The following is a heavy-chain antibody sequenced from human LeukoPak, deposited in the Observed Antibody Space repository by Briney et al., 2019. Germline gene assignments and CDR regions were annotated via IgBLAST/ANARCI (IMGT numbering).Heavy chain of an antibody. CDR3: ARATESCSGGSCNSGVHY. V-gene: IGHV4-31*03. D-gene: IGHD2-15*01. Sequence: SETLSLTCTVSGGSISSDGYYWSWIRQHPGKGLEWIGYINYSGSTYYNPSLKSRVIISVDTSKNQFSLKLSSVTAADTAVYYCARATESCSGGSCNSGVHYWGQGTLVTVSS. CDR2: INYSGST. J-gene: IGHJ4*02. CDR1: GGSISSDGYY.